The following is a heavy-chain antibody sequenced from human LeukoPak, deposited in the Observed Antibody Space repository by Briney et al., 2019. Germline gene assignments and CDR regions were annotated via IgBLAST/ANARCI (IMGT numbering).Heavy chain of an antibody. Sequence: ASVKVSCKASGYTFTSYGISWVRQAPGQGLEWMGGIIPIFGTANYAQKFQGRVTITADKSTSTAYMELSSLRSEDTAVYYCARDQAAAGRGAFDYWGQGTLVTVSS. CDR2: IIPIFGTA. CDR1: GYTFTSYG. D-gene: IGHD6-13*01. J-gene: IGHJ4*02. V-gene: IGHV1-69*06. CDR3: ARDQAAAGRGAFDY.